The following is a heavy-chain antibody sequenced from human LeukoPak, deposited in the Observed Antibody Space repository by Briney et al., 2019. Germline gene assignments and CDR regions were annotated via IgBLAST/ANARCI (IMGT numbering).Heavy chain of an antibody. D-gene: IGHD3-10*01. Sequence: PSETLSLTCTVSGGSISSYYWSWIRQPAGKGLEWIGRIYTSGSTNYNPSLKSRVTISVDTSKNQFSLELSSVTAADTAVYYCARRITMVRGVRARQYYFDYWGQGTLVTVSS. V-gene: IGHV4-4*07. CDR3: ARRITMVRGVRARQYYFDY. CDR2: IYTSGST. J-gene: IGHJ4*02. CDR1: GGSISSYY.